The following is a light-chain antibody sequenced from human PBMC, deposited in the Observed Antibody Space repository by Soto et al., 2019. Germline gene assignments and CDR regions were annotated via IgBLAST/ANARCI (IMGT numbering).Light chain of an antibody. CDR1: QSISSY. CDR2: AAS. Sequence: DIQMTQSPSSLSASVGDRVTITCRASQSISSYLNWYQQKPGKAPKLLIYAASSLQSGVPSRFSGSGSGTDFTRTISSLQPEDFATYYCQQSYSGTFGQGTKVDI. J-gene: IGKJ1*01. V-gene: IGKV1-39*01. CDR3: QQSYSGT.